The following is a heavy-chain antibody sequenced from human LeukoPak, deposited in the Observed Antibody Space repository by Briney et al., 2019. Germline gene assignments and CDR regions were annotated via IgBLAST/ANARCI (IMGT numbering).Heavy chain of an antibody. D-gene: IGHD6-13*01. CDR3: AREAGIATAGRSDY. V-gene: IGHV3-33*01. CDR2: IWNDGGRL. Sequence: GGSLRLSCAASGFTFSHYGMHWVRQAPGKGLEWVAVIWNDGGRLDYADSVMGRFTISRDNSMNTLYLQMNSLRDEDTAVYYCAREAGIATAGRSDYWGQGTLVTVSS. J-gene: IGHJ4*02. CDR1: GFTFSHYG.